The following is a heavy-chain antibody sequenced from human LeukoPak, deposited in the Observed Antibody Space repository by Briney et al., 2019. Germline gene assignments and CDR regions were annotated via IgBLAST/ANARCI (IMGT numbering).Heavy chain of an antibody. CDR2: INHSGST. D-gene: IGHD1-1*01. V-gene: IGHV4-34*01. J-gene: IGHJ4*02. CDR1: GGSFSGYY. CDR3: ARSAQLEHWGRTPDY. Sequence: PSETLSLTCAVYGGSFSGYYWSWIRQPPGKGLEWIGEINHSGSTNYNPSLKSRVTISVDTSKNQFSLKLSSVTAADTAVYYCARSAQLEHWGRTPDYWGQGTLVTISS.